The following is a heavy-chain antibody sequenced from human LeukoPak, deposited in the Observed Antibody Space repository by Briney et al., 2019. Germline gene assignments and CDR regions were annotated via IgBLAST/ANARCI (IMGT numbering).Heavy chain of an antibody. D-gene: IGHD3-9*01. CDR1: GFTFSSYG. Sequence: GGSLRLSCAASGFTFSSYGMGWVRQAPGKGREWVSAISGSGGSTYYADSVKGRFTISRDNSKNTLYLQMNSLRAEDTAVYYCAKDRWVLRYFDWLSPFDYWGQGTLVTVSS. V-gene: IGHV3-23*01. CDR2: ISGSGGST. CDR3: AKDRWVLRYFDWLSPFDY. J-gene: IGHJ4*02.